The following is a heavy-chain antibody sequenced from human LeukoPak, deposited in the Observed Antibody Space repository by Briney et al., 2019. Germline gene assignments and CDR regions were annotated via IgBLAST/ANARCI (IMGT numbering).Heavy chain of an antibody. CDR1: GYTFTSYD. J-gene: IGHJ5*02. Sequence: ASVKVSCKASGYTFTSYDINWVRQATGQGLEWMGWMNPNSGNTGYAQKFQGRVTTTRNTSISTAYMELSSLRSEDTAVYYCARRITMVRGVIGRHNFGNWFDPWGQGTLVTVSS. CDR3: ARRITMVRGVIGRHNFGNWFDP. CDR2: MNPNSGNT. D-gene: IGHD3-10*01. V-gene: IGHV1-8*01.